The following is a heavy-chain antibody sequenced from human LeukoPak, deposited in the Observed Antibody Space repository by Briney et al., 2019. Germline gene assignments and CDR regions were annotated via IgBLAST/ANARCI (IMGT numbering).Heavy chain of an antibody. CDR2: IYTSGST. Sequence: SQTLSLTCTVSGGSISSGSYYWSWIRQPAGKGLEWIGRIYTSGSTNCNPSLKSRVTISVDTSKNQFSLKLSSVTAADTAVYYCARGNLWFGEFDYWGQGTLVTVSS. CDR3: ARGNLWFGEFDY. CDR1: GGSISSGSYY. D-gene: IGHD3-10*01. V-gene: IGHV4-61*02. J-gene: IGHJ4*02.